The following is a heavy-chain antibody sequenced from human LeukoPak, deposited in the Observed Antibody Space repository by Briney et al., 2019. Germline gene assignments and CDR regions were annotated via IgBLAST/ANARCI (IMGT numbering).Heavy chain of an antibody. Sequence: PSETLSLTCTVSGGPISTYYWSWIRQPPGKGLEWIGYIDYSGATNYNPSLKSRVTMSVDTSKHQFSLKLSSVTAADTAVYYCARVGSYCFEYWGQGTLVTVSS. J-gene: IGHJ4*02. D-gene: IGHD3-10*01. CDR2: IDYSGAT. CDR3: ARVGSYCFEY. CDR1: GGPISTYY. V-gene: IGHV4-59*01.